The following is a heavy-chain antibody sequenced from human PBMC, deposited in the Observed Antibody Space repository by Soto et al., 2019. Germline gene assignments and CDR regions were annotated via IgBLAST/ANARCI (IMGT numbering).Heavy chain of an antibody. CDR2: ISGSGGST. Sequence: GGSLRLSCAASGFTFSSYAMSWVRQAPGKGLEWVSAISGSGGSTYYADSVKGRFTISRDNSKNTLYLQMNSLRAEDTAVYYCAIDPGFPVRFDYWGQGTLVTVSS. D-gene: IGHD6-6*01. J-gene: IGHJ4*02. V-gene: IGHV3-23*01. CDR1: GFTFSSYA. CDR3: AIDPGFPVRFDY.